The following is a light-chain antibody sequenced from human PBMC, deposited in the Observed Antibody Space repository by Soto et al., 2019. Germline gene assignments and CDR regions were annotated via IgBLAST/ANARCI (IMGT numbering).Light chain of an antibody. CDR1: QSISSW. V-gene: IGKV1-5*03. J-gene: IGKJ1*01. CDR2: KAS. CDR3: HQYNSYWT. Sequence: DIQMTQSPSTLSASVGDRVTITCRASQSISSWLAWYQQKPGKAPKLLIYKASSLESGVPSRFSGSGSGTEFTLTISSLQSDYFDTYYCHQYNSYWTFAQGPKVDIK.